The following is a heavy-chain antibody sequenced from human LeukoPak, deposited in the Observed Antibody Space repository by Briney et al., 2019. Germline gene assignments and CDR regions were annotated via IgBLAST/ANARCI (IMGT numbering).Heavy chain of an antibody. J-gene: IGHJ6*02. Sequence: PGGSLRLSCAASGFTFSSYGMHWVRQAPGKGLEWVAVIWYDGSNKYYADSVKGRFTISRDNSKNTLYLQMNSLRAEDTAVYYCARDFRDSSRWYLETPPWTYYYYYYGMDVWGQGTTVTVSS. CDR2: IWYDGSNK. D-gene: IGHD6-19*01. CDR1: GFTFSSYG. V-gene: IGHV3-33*01. CDR3: ARDFRDSSRWYLETPPWTYYYYYYGMDV.